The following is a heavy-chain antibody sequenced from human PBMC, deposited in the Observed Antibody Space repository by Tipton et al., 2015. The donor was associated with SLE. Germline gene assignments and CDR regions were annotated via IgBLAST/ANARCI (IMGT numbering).Heavy chain of an antibody. Sequence: SLRLSCAASGFTVSSNYMSWVRQAPGKGLEWVAVISYDGSNKYYADSVKGRFTISRDNSKNTLYLQMNSLRAEDTAVYYCARVGNYDILTGNFDYWGQGTLVTVSS. CDR2: ISYDGSNK. CDR1: GFTVSSNY. D-gene: IGHD3-9*01. V-gene: IGHV3-30-3*01. J-gene: IGHJ4*02. CDR3: ARVGNYDILTGNFDY.